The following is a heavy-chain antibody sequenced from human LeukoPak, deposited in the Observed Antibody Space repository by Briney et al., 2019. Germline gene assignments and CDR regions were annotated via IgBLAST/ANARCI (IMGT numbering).Heavy chain of an antibody. CDR1: GFTLSSYW. Sequence: GSLRLSCAASGFTLSSYWMHWVRQAPGKGLVWVSRINSGGSRTNYADSVKGRFTISRDNAKNTLYLQMNSLRAEDTAVYYCARDLGYGDYFDYWGQGTLVTVSS. CDR2: INSGGSRT. J-gene: IGHJ4*02. D-gene: IGHD4-17*01. CDR3: ARDLGYGDYFDY. V-gene: IGHV3-74*01.